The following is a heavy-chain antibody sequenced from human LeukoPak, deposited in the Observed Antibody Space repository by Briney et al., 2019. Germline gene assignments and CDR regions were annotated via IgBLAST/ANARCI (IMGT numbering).Heavy chain of an antibody. CDR2: IWYDGSNK. CDR1: GFTFSHYG. V-gene: IGHV3-33*01. CDR3: ARPESTVTTGRYFDL. Sequence: PGGSLRLSCAASGFTFSHYGMHWVRQAPGKGLEWVAVIWYDGSNKYYGDSVKGRFTISRDNSKNTLYLQMNSLRVEDTAVYYCARPESTVTTGRYFDLWGRGTLVTVSS. D-gene: IGHD4-17*01. J-gene: IGHJ2*01.